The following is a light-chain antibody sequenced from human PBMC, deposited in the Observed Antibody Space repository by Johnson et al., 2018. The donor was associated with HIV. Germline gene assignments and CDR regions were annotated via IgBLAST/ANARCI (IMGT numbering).Light chain of an antibody. Sequence: QSVLTQPPSVSAAPGQKVTISCSGSSSNIGNNYVSWYQQLPGTAPKLLIYDNNKRPSGIPDRFSGSKSGTSATLGINGLQTGDEADYYCGTGDSSLSAYVFDTGTKVTVL. CDR1: SSNIGNNY. CDR2: DNN. CDR3: GTGDSSLSAYV. J-gene: IGLJ1*01. V-gene: IGLV1-51*01.